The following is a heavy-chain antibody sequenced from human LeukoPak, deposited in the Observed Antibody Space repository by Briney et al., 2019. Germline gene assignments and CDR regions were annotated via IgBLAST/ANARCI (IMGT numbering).Heavy chain of an antibody. J-gene: IGHJ5*02. D-gene: IGHD3-10*01. CDR2: ISSSGSTI. CDR3: ARPYSGSGSYLEWFDP. CDR1: GLTFSDYY. Sequence: GGSLRLSCAASGLTFSDYYMSWIRQAPGKGLEWVSYISSSGSTIYYADSVKGRFTISRDNAKNSLYLQMNSLRAEDTAVYYCARPYSGSGSYLEWFDPWGQGTLVTVSS. V-gene: IGHV3-11*04.